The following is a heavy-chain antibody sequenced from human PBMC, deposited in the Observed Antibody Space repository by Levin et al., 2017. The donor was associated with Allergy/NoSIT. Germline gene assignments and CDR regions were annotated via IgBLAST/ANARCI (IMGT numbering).Heavy chain of an antibody. J-gene: IGHJ6*02. D-gene: IGHD3-22*01. CDR2: MNPNSGNT. CDR1: GYTFTSYD. Sequence: ASVKVSCKASGYTFTSYDINWVRQATGQGLEWMGWMNPNSGNTGYAQKFQGRVTMTRNTSISTAYMELSSLRSEDTAVYYCARGTSGRIDKNYYDSSGYRPYYYYGMDVWGQGTTVTVSS. V-gene: IGHV1-8*01. CDR3: ARGTSGRIDKNYYDSSGYRPYYYYGMDV.